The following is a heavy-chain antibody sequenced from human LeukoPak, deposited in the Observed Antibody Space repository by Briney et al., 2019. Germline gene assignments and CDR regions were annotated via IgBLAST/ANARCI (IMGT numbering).Heavy chain of an antibody. Sequence: SGGSLRLSCAASGFTFSDYYMSWIRQAPGKGLEWVSVIYSDGDTYYVDSVKGRFTISRDNSKNTLYLQMNSLRAEDTAVYYCARGPWASFDYWGQGTLVTVSS. J-gene: IGHJ4*02. CDR2: IYSDGDT. CDR3: ARGPWASFDY. CDR1: GFTFSDYY. D-gene: IGHD3-16*01. V-gene: IGHV3-66*01.